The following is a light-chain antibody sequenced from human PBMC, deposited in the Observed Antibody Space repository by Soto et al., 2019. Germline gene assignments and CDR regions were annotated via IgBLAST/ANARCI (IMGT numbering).Light chain of an antibody. CDR2: DAS. V-gene: IGKV1-5*01. J-gene: IGKJ1*01. CDR3: QQYETFSGT. CDR1: QSVSGW. Sequence: DIQMTQSPSTLPESVGDTVTVSCRASQSVSGWLAWYQQKPGEAPKLLIYDASALPRGVPSRFSGSGSGTKSTLTIASLQPDDFATYYCQQYETFSGTFGPGTKVDIK.